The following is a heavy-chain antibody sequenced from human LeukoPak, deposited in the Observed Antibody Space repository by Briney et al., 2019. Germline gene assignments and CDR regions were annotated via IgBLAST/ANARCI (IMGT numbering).Heavy chain of an antibody. CDR2: ISGSGGST. Sequence: PGGSLRLSCAASGFTFSSYAMSWVRQAPGKGLEWVSAISGSGGSTYYADSVKGRFTISRDNSKNTLYLQMNSLRAEDTAVYYCATSSRIVGARWGAFDIWGQGTMVTVSS. D-gene: IGHD1-26*01. CDR1: GFTFSSYA. V-gene: IGHV3-23*01. J-gene: IGHJ3*02. CDR3: ATSSRIVGARWGAFDI.